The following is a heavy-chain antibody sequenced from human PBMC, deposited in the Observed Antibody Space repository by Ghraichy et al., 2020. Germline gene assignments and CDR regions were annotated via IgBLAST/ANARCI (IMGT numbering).Heavy chain of an antibody. CDR1: GFTVSSNY. CDR3: ARVRRYSNYVQYSYYGMDV. Sequence: GGSLRLSCAASGFTVSSNYMSWVRQAPGKGLEWVSIIYSGGSTYHADSVKGRFTISRHNSKNTLYLQMNSLRAADTAVYYCARVRRYSNYVQYSYYGMDVWGQGTTVTVSS. V-gene: IGHV3-53*04. CDR2: IYSGGST. J-gene: IGHJ6*02. D-gene: IGHD4-11*01.